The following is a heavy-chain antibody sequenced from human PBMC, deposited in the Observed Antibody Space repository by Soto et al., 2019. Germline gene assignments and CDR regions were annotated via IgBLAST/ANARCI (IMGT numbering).Heavy chain of an antibody. CDR2: IIPIFGTA. V-gene: IGHV1-69*13. J-gene: IGHJ6*02. CDR1: GGTFSSYA. Sequence: ASVKVSCKASGGTFSSYAISWVRQAPGQGLEWMGGIIPIFGTANYAQKFQGRVTITADESTSTAYMELSSLRSEDTAMYYCARFDVRLVTPRFDYGMDVWGQGTTVTVSS. D-gene: IGHD3-9*01. CDR3: ARFDVRLVTPRFDYGMDV.